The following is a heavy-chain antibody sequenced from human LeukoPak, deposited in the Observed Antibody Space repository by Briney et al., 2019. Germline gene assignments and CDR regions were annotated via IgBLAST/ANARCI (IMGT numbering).Heavy chain of an antibody. Sequence: SVKVSCKASGGTFSSYAISWVRQAPGQGLEWMGGIIPIFGTANYAQKFQGRVTITADESTSTAYMELSSLRSEDTAVYYCARVSPYCSSTSCYGWFDPWGQGTLVTVSS. J-gene: IGHJ5*02. V-gene: IGHV1-69*01. CDR2: IIPIFGTA. D-gene: IGHD2-2*01. CDR3: ARVSPYCSSTSCYGWFDP. CDR1: GGTFSSYA.